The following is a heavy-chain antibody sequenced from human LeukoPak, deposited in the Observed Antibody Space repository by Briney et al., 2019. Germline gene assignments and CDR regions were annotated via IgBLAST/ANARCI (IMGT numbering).Heavy chain of an antibody. CDR2: IIPIFGTA. V-gene: IGHV1-69*19. Sequence: ASVKVSCKASGGTFSSYAISWVRQAPGQGLEWMGGIIPIFGTANYAQKFQGRVTITADESTSTAYMELSSLRSEDTAVYYCARGYYDSSGYYPDNWFDPWGQGTLVTVSS. CDR3: ARGYYDSSGYYPDNWFDP. CDR1: GGTFSSYA. J-gene: IGHJ5*02. D-gene: IGHD3-22*01.